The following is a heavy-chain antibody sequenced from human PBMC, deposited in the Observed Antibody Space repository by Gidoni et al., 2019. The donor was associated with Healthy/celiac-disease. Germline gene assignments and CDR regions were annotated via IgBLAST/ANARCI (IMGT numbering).Heavy chain of an antibody. Sequence: QVQLVESGGGVVQPGRSLRLSCAASGFTFSNYGMHWVRQAPGKGLEWVAVIWYDGSNKYYADSVKGRFTISRDNSKNTLYLQMNSLRAEDTAVYYCASNIVRGEYYFDYWGQGTLVTVSS. CDR3: ASNIVRGEYYFDY. CDR1: GFTFSNYG. D-gene: IGHD2-2*01. J-gene: IGHJ4*02. CDR2: IWYDGSNK. V-gene: IGHV3-33*01.